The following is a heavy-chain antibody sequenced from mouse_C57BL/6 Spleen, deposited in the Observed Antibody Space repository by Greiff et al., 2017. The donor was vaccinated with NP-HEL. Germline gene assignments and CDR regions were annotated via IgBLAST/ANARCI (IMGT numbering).Heavy chain of an antibody. V-gene: IGHV5-6*01. CDR1: GFTFSSYG. J-gene: IGHJ4*01. Sequence: EVKLMESGGDLVKPGGSLKLSCAASGFTFSSYGMSWVRQTPDKRLEWVATISSGGSYTYYPASVKGRFTISRDNAKNTLYLQMSSLKSEDTAMYYCARQRDYHYAMDYWGQGTSVTVSS. CDR3: ARQRDYHYAMDY. D-gene: IGHD2-4*01. CDR2: ISSGGSYT.